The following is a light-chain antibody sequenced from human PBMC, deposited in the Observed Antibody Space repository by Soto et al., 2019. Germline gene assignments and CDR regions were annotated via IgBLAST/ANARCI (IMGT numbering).Light chain of an antibody. CDR2: STT. J-gene: IGLJ2*01. V-gene: IGLV7-43*01. CDR1: TGAVTSGSY. CDR3: LLYYGDAHV. Sequence: QTVVTQEPSLTVSPGGTVTLTCASSTGAVTSGSYPNWLQQKPGQAPRALIHSTTYKHPWTPARFSGSLLGGKAALTLSGVQPVDDAEFYCLLYYGDAHVFGGGTKLTVL.